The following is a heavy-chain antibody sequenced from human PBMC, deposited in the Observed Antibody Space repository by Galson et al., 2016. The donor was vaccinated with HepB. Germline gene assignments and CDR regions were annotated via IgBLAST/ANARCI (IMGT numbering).Heavy chain of an antibody. Sequence: SVKVSCKASGYTFSGFGITWVRQAPGQGLEWMGWISTKNGHTNYAQNLQGRVTMTTDTVTSTVYMELRSLKSDDTAVHYCAREGGDSWSGYLNWFDPWGQGTLVTVSS. CDR3: AREGGDSWSGYLNWFDP. CDR1: GYTFSGFG. CDR2: ISTKNGHT. D-gene: IGHD3-3*01. V-gene: IGHV1-18*01. J-gene: IGHJ5*02.